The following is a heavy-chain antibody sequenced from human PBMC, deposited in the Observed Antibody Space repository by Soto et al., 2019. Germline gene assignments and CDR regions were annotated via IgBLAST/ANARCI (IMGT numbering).Heavy chain of an antibody. Sequence: LQLQESGPGLVKPSETLSLICTVSGDSIGSSNYYWGWIRQPPGKGLEWIGIIYYSGNMYSNPSLTSRITMXXDXSXXQFGRRLSSVTAADTALYYCVRQGLPLLVKNWFDTWGQGTPVTVSS. J-gene: IGHJ5*02. D-gene: IGHD2-21*02. CDR2: IYYSGNM. CDR1: GDSIGSSNYY. V-gene: IGHV4-39*01. CDR3: VRQGLPLLVKNWFDT.